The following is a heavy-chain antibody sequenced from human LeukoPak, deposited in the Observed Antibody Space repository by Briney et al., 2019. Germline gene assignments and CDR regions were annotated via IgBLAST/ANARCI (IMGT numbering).Heavy chain of an antibody. D-gene: IGHD2-2*01. V-gene: IGHV4-34*01. Sequence: SETLSLTCAVYGGSFSGYYWSWIRQPPGKGLEWIGEINHSGSTNYNPSLKSRVTISVDTSKNQFSLKLSSVTAADTAVYYCASCTSRRTGSLDVWGKGTTVTVSS. J-gene: IGHJ6*04. CDR3: ASCTSRRTGSLDV. CDR2: INHSGST. CDR1: GGSFSGYY.